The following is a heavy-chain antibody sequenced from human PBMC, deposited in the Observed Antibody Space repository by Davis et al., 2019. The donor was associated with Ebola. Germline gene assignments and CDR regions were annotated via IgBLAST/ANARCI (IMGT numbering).Heavy chain of an antibody. CDR1: RYTFPSYG. D-gene: IGHD6-13*01. V-gene: IGHV1-18*01. CDR2: ISAYNGNT. Sequence: SVTVSCKASRYTFPSYGISWVRQAPGQGLEWMGWISAYNGNTNHAQKLQGRVTMTTDTSTSTAYMELRSLRCDETAVYYCARGGLAAAGSVYWGQGTLVTVSS. J-gene: IGHJ4*02. CDR3: ARGGLAAAGSVY.